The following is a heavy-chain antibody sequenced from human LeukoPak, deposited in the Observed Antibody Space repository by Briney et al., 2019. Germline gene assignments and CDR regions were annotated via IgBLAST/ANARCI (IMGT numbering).Heavy chain of an antibody. CDR3: ARVYVTVVRGSWLDP. Sequence: PSETLSLTCAVYGVSFSGYSWTWLRQPPGKGLEWIGEIDHTGSTNYNASLTSRVTISADTSQNQFSLRLSSVTAADTAVYYCARVYVTVVRGSWLDPWGQGTLVTVSS. D-gene: IGHD3-10*01. V-gene: IGHV4-34*01. CDR2: IDHTGST. CDR1: GVSFSGYS. J-gene: IGHJ5*02.